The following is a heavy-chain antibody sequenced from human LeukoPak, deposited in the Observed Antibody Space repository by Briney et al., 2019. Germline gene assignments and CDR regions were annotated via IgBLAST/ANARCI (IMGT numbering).Heavy chain of an antibody. CDR2: INHSGST. Sequence: SETLSLTRGVYGGSFIGYYWSWIRQPPGKGLEWIGEINHSGSTNYNPSLKSRVTISVDTSKRQFSLKLSSVTADDTAAYYCSKGGPHTVTTYRWFDPWGQGTLVTVSS. D-gene: IGHD4-17*01. J-gene: IGHJ5*02. CDR3: SKGGPHTVTTYRWFDP. V-gene: IGHV4-34*01. CDR1: GGSFIGYY.